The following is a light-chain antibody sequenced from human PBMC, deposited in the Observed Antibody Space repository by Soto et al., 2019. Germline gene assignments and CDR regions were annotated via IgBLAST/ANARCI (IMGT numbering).Light chain of an antibody. CDR1: SSNIGRNT. V-gene: IGLV1-44*01. Sequence: QSVLTQPPSASGTPGQRVTISCSGSSSNIGRNTVNWYQQLPGTAPKLLIYSSIHRPSGVPDRFSGSKSGTSASLAISGLQSEDEAAYYCAAWDDSLNGLWVFGGGTKLTVL. CDR3: AAWDDSLNGLWV. CDR2: SSI. J-gene: IGLJ3*02.